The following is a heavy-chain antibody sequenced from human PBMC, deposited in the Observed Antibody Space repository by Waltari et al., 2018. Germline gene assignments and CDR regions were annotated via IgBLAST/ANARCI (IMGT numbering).Heavy chain of an antibody. Sequence: EVQLVESGGGLVKPGGSLRLSCAASGFTFSSYSMNWVRQAPGKGLGWVSSISSSSSYISYADSVKGRFTISRDNAKNSLYLQMNSLRAEDTAVYYCARDSGSNYYDSSGYPHYFDYWGQGTLVTVSS. D-gene: IGHD3-22*01. CDR3: ARDSGSNYYDSSGYPHYFDY. CDR1: GFTFSSYS. V-gene: IGHV3-21*01. CDR2: ISSSSSYI. J-gene: IGHJ4*02.